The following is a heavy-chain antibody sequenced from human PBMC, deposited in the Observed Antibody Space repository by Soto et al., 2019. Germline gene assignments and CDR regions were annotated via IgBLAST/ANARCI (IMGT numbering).Heavy chain of an antibody. V-gene: IGHV3-66*01. CDR3: ARGVRGAARPIYYYYMDV. CDR1: GFTVSSNY. D-gene: IGHD6-6*01. J-gene: IGHJ6*03. CDR2: IYSGGST. Sequence: GGSLRLSCAASGFTVSSNYMSWVRQAPGKGLEWVSVIYSGGSTYYADSVKGRFTISRDNSKNTLYLQMNSLRAEDTAVYYCARGVRGAARPIYYYYMDVWGKGTTVTVSS.